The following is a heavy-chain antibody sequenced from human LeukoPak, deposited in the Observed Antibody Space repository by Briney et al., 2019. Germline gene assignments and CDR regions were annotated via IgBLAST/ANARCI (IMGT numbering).Heavy chain of an antibody. J-gene: IGHJ1*01. D-gene: IGHD6-19*01. Sequence: PGGSLRLSCAASGFTFSSYAMSWVRQAPGKGLEWVSAISGSGGSTYYADSVKGRFTISRDNSKNTLYLQMNSLRAEDTAVYYCANEVAVAGTYSAEYFQHWGQGTLVTVSS. CDR3: ANEVAVAGTYSAEYFQH. V-gene: IGHV3-23*01. CDR1: GFTFSSYA. CDR2: ISGSGGST.